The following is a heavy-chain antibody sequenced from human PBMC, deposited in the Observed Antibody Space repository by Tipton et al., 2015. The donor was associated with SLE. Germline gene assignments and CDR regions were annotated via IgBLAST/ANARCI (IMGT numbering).Heavy chain of an antibody. J-gene: IGHJ5*02. CDR2: IYYSGST. Sequence: TLSLTCTVSGGSISSHYWSWIRQHPGKGLEWIGYIYYSGSTYYNPSLKSRVTISVDTSKNQFSLKLSSVTAADTAVYYCARGSGYCSGGSCYPNWFDPWGQGTLVTVSS. V-gene: IGHV4-59*08. D-gene: IGHD2-15*01. CDR3: ARGSGYCSGGSCYPNWFDP. CDR1: GGSISSHY.